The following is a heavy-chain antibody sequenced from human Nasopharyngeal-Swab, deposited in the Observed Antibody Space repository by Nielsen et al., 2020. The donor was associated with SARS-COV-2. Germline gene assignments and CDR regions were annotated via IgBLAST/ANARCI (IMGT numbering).Heavy chain of an antibody. CDR1: GYSFVNHW. J-gene: IGHJ5*02. D-gene: IGHD5-24*01. Sequence: GESLKISCMASGYSFVNHWIGWERQKPGKGLEWMGMVYPGNSEIAYSPSFQGQITISADKSINTAYLQWSSLRASDTAMYFCARRAARDGYNYEVDPWGQGTLVTVSS. CDR3: ARRAARDGYNYEVDP. CDR2: VYPGNSEI. V-gene: IGHV5-51*01.